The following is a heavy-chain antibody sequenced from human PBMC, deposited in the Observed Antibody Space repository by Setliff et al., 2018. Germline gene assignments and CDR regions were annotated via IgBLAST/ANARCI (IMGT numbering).Heavy chain of an antibody. CDR2: IYIGGSA. J-gene: IGHJ5*02. CDR3: ARDCFSASSPNWFDP. D-gene: IGHD2-21*01. Sequence: SETLSLTCTVSGGSISSYYWSWIRQPAGKGLEWIGHIYIGGSANYNPSLKSRVTMSIDTSKNQFSLKLNSVTAADTAVYYCARDCFSASSPNWFDPWGQGTLVTVSS. V-gene: IGHV4-4*07. CDR1: GGSISSYY.